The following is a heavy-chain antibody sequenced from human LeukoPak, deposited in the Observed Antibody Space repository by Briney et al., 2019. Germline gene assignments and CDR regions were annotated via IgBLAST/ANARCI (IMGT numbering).Heavy chain of an antibody. CDR1: GGTFSSYA. D-gene: IGHD5-24*01. J-gene: IGHJ4*02. Sequence: ASVKVSCKASGGTFSSYAISWVRQAPGQGLEWMGWISAYNGNTNYAQKLQGRVTTTTDTSTSTAYMELRSLRSDDTAVYYCARDDPLMAARNLDYWGQGTLVTVSS. CDR3: ARDDPLMAARNLDY. V-gene: IGHV1-18*01. CDR2: ISAYNGNT.